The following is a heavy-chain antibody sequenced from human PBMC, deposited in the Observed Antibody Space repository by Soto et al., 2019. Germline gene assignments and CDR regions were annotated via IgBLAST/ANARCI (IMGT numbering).Heavy chain of an antibody. J-gene: IGHJ5*02. Sequence: SETLSLTCTVSGASIISSSYYWGWSRQPPGKGLEWIGSINYSGSPYYNPSLKSRVTISADTSKNQFFRKFRSATASDTAVYYCAREGLAVAGKGGWCDPWGQEPLVTVSS. CDR3: AREGLAVAGKGGWCDP. V-gene: IGHV4-39*02. D-gene: IGHD6-19*01. CDR2: INYSGSP. CDR1: GASIISSSYY.